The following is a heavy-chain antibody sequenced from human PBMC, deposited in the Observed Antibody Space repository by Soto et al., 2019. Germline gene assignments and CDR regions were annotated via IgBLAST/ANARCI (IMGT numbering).Heavy chain of an antibody. Sequence: EVQLVQSGAEVKKPGESLRISCKGSGYSFTSYWISWVRQMPGKGLEWMGRIDPSDSYTNYSPSFQGHVTISADKSISTAYLQWSSLKASDTAMYYCARHSSKVVAANWPHWYFDLWGRGTLVTVSS. CDR1: GYSFTSYW. CDR2: IDPSDSYT. V-gene: IGHV5-10-1*03. CDR3: ARHSSKVVAANWPHWYFDL. J-gene: IGHJ2*01. D-gene: IGHD2-15*01.